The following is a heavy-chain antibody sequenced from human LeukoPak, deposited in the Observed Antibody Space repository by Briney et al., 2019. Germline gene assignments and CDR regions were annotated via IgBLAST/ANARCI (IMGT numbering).Heavy chain of an antibody. V-gene: IGHV4-59*08. Sequence: PSETLSLTCTVSGASISSYYWSWIRQPPGKGLEWIGYIYYSGSTNYNPSLKSRVTISVDTSKNQFSLKLSSVTAADTAVYYCARLRTVGATESYYYYYYGMDVWGQGITVTVSS. D-gene: IGHD1-26*01. J-gene: IGHJ6*02. CDR1: GASISSYY. CDR3: ARLRTVGATESYYYYYYGMDV. CDR2: IYYSGST.